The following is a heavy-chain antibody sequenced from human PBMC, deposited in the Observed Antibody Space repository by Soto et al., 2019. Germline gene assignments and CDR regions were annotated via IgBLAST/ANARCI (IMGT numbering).Heavy chain of an antibody. CDR2: IYPGDSDT. CDR1: GYRFNNYW. Sequence: PGESLKISCKGSGYRFNNYWIGWVRQMPGKGLEWMGIIYPGDSDTRYSPSFEGQVTISADKSISTAYLQWSSLKASDTAMYYCARFGTTMLRGDMDVWGQGTKVTVSS. CDR3: ARFGTTMLRGDMDV. D-gene: IGHD3-10*01. V-gene: IGHV5-51*01. J-gene: IGHJ6*02.